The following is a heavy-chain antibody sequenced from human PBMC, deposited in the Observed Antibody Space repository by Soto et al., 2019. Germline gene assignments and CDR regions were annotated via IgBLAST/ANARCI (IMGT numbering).Heavy chain of an antibody. CDR2: IYYSGST. V-gene: IGHV4-59*12. CDR1: GGSISSYY. J-gene: IGHJ5*02. CDR3: AREIGGDTINWSDP. D-gene: IGHD2-21*01. Sequence: QVQLQESGPGLVKPSETLSLTCTVSGGSISSYYWSWIRQPPGKGLEWIGYIYYSGSTNYNPSLKSRVTISVDTSKNQFSLKLSSVTDADTAVYYCAREIGGDTINWSDPWGQGTLVTVSS.